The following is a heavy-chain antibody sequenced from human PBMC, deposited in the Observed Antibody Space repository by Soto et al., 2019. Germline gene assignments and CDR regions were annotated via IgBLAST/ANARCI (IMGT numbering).Heavy chain of an antibody. CDR2: IYYSGST. CDR1: GGSISSSSYY. Sequence: QLQLQESGPGLVKPSETLSLTCTVSGGSISSSSYYWGWIRQPPGKGLEWIGSIYYSGSTYYNPSLKSRVTISVDTSKNQFSLKLSSVTAADTAVYYCARSMTTVVTRDYWGQGTLVTVSS. V-gene: IGHV4-39*01. CDR3: ARSMTTVVTRDY. D-gene: IGHD4-17*01. J-gene: IGHJ4*02.